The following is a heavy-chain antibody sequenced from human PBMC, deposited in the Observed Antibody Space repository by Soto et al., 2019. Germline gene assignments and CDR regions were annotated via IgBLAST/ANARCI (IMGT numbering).Heavy chain of an antibody. CDR3: ARVQHPAYFDY. Sequence: SETLSLTCTVSGGSISSGEYYWTWIRQPPGKGLEWIGYISYSGSTHYSPSLKSRVSITVDTSKNQFSLKLSSVTPEDTAVYYCARVQHPAYFDYWGQGTRVTVSS. CDR2: ISYSGST. V-gene: IGHV4-30-4*01. CDR1: GGSISSGEYY. J-gene: IGHJ4*02.